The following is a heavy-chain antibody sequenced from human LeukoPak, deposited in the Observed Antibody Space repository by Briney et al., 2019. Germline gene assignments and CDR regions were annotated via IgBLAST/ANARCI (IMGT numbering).Heavy chain of an antibody. D-gene: IGHD3-3*01. CDR1: GGSISSYY. Sequence: SETLSLTCTVSGGSISSYYWSWIRQPPGKGLEWIGYIYYSGSTNYNPSLKSRVTISVDTSKNQFSLKLSSVTAADTAVYYCAREKGDFWSGYSHDAFDIWGQGTMVTVSS. J-gene: IGHJ3*02. V-gene: IGHV4-59*01. CDR2: IYYSGST. CDR3: AREKGDFWSGYSHDAFDI.